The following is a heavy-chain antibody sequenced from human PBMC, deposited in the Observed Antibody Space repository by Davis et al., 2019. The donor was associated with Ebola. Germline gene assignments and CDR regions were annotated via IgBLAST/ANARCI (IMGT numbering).Heavy chain of an antibody. V-gene: IGHV5-10-1*01. CDR3: ARYSRGWFDAFDI. CDR2: IDPSDSYT. CDR1: GYSVTSYW. J-gene: IGHJ3*02. Sequence: GESLKTPCKGPGYSVTSYWISWVRQMPGKGLEWMGRIDPSDSYTNYSPSFQGHVAISADKSISTAYLQWSSLKASDTAMYYCARYSRGWFDAFDIWGQGTMVTVSS. D-gene: IGHD6-19*01.